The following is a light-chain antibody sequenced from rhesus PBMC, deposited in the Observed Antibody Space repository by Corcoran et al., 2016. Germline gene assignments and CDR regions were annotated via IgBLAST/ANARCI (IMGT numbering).Light chain of an antibody. V-gene: IGKV1-66*01. CDR3: LQYNSSPYA. J-gene: IGKJ2*01. CDR1: QVINNY. Sequence: DIQMTQSPSSLSASVGDRVTITCRASQVINNYSTWYQQKPGKAPKPLFYFASSLETEVPSRVSGCRSGTYYTLTISSLQLEDTTTSYCLQYNSSPYAFGQGTKVEIK. CDR2: FAS.